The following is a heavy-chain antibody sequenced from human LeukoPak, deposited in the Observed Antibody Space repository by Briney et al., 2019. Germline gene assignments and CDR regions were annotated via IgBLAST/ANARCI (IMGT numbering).Heavy chain of an antibody. V-gene: IGHV3-23*01. Sequence: GGSLRLSCAASGFTFSSYAMSWVRQAPGKGLEWVSAISGSGGSTYYADSVKGRFTISRDNSKNTLYLQMNSLRAEDTAVYYCAKAPYLYGSGSYYDYWGQGTLVTVSS. CDR2: ISGSGGST. D-gene: IGHD3-10*01. CDR3: AKAPYLYGSGSYYDY. J-gene: IGHJ4*02. CDR1: GFTFSSYA.